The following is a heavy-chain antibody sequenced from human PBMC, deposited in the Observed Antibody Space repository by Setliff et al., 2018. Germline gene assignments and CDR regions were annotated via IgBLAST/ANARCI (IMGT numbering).Heavy chain of an antibody. CDR3: ARMSGFQYIDV. V-gene: IGHV4-61*09. D-gene: IGHD3-3*01. Sequence: SETLSLTCTVSGGSVGNSHYYWSWFRQPAGKELEWIGQIYTSWSTNYNPSLKSRVTISLDTSKNQFSLSLTSVTAEDTAVYYCARMSGFQYIDVWDKGTTVTVSS. J-gene: IGHJ6*03. CDR1: GGSVGNSHYY. CDR2: IYTSWST.